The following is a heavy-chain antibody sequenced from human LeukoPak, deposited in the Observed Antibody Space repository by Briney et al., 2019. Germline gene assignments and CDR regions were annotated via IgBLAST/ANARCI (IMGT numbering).Heavy chain of an antibody. D-gene: IGHD3-9*01. V-gene: IGHV1-3*01. CDR1: QYAFTDYA. CDR3: ARALYRNYDILTGPTRSNWFDP. CDR2: INAGNGNT. J-gene: IGHJ5*02. Sequence: ASVKVSCKASQYAFTDYAVHWVRQAPGQRLEWMGWINAGNGNTKYSQKFQGRVTITRDTSASTAYMELSSLRSEDTAVYYCARALYRNYDILTGPTRSNWFDPWGQGTLVTVSS.